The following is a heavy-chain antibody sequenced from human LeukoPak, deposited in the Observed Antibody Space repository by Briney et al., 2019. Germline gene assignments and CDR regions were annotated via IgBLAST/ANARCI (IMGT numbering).Heavy chain of an antibody. CDR2: IYPGDSDT. CDR3: ARRDHYDSSGYPNFDY. J-gene: IGHJ4*02. CDR1: GYSFTSYW. D-gene: IGHD3-22*01. V-gene: IGHV5-51*01. Sequence: GESLKISCKGSGYSFTSYWIGWVRQMPGKGLECMGIIYPGDSDTRYSPSFQGQVTISADKSISTAYLQWSSLKASDTAMYYCARRDHYDSSGYPNFDYWGQGTLVTVSS.